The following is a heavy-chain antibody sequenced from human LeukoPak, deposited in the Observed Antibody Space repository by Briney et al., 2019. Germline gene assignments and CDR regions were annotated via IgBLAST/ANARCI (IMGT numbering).Heavy chain of an antibody. CDR2: IYHSGST. CDR1: GFSISSSNW. V-gene: IGHV4-4*02. J-gene: IGHJ5*02. CDR3: AREGYSGYDRWFDP. Sequence: SETLSLTCAVSGFSISSSNWWSWVRQPPGQGLEWIGEIYHSGSTNYNPSLKSRVTISVDKSKNQFSLKLSSVTAADTAVYYCAREGYSGYDRWFDPWGQGTLVTVSS. D-gene: IGHD5-12*01.